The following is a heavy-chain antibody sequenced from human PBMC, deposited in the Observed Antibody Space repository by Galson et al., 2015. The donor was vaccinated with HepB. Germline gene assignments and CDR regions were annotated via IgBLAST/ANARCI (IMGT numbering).Heavy chain of an antibody. CDR2: ISGIDGTT. CDR1: GFTFSNDP. J-gene: IGHJ4*02. CDR3: ARKDVGHYPFHY. D-gene: IGHD1-26*01. V-gene: IGHV3-23*01. Sequence: SLRLSCAASGFTFSNDPMTWVRQAPGKGLEWVSVISGIDGTTYYADSVKGRFTISRDNSKDTLYLQMNSLGAEDTAAYYCARKDVGHYPFHYWGQGTLVTVSS.